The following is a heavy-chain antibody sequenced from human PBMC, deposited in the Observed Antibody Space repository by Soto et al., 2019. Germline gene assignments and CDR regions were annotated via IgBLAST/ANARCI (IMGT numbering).Heavy chain of an antibody. D-gene: IGHD1-7*01. CDR2: ISWNSGSI. V-gene: IGHV3-9*01. CDR1: GFTFDDYA. Sequence: GGSLRLSCAASGFTFDDYAMHWVRQAPGKGLEWVSGISWNSGSIGYADSVKGRFTISRDNAKNSLYLQMNSLRAEDTALYYCAKDMTGTTNYYYGMDVWGQGTTVTVSS. CDR3: AKDMTGTTNYYYGMDV. J-gene: IGHJ6*02.